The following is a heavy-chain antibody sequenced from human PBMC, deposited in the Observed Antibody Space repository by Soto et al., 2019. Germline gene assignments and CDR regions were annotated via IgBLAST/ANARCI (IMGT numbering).Heavy chain of an antibody. CDR1: GYTFTSYG. CDR2: ISAYNGNT. V-gene: IGHV1-18*01. Sequence: ASVKVSCKASGYTFTSYGISWVRQAPGQGLEWMGWISAYNGNTNYAQKLQGRVTMTTDTSTSTAYMELRSLRSGDTAVYYCARAPHYYDSSGYYPITNVSWFDPWGQGTLVTVS. CDR3: ARAPHYYDSSGYYPITNVSWFDP. D-gene: IGHD3-22*01. J-gene: IGHJ5*02.